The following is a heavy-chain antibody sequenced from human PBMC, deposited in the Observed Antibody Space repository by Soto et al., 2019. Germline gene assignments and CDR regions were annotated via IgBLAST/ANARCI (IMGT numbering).Heavy chain of an antibody. CDR2: INSDGSTT. V-gene: IGHV3-74*01. D-gene: IGHD3-9*01. Sequence: GESLKISCAASGLTFSNYLMHWVRQAPGKGLVWVSRINSDGSTTNYADSVKGRFTISRDNAKNTLYLHMHSLRAEDTAVYYCVRDRLTMGVWGQGTTVTVSS. CDR3: VRDRLTMGV. CDR1: GLTFSNYL. J-gene: IGHJ6*02.